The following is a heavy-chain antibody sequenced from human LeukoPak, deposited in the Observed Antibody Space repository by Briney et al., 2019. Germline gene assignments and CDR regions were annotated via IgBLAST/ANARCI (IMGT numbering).Heavy chain of an antibody. CDR3: ARYKPSGYADY. D-gene: IGHD2-8*01. J-gene: IGHJ4*02. CDR1: GGSISSSSYY. CDR2: IYYSGST. V-gene: IGHV4-39*01. Sequence: KPSETLSLTCTVSGGSISSSSYYWGWIRQPPGKGLEWIGSIYYSGSTYYNPSLKSRVTISVDTSRNQFSLKLSSVTAADTAVYYCARYKPSGYADYWGQGTLVTVSS.